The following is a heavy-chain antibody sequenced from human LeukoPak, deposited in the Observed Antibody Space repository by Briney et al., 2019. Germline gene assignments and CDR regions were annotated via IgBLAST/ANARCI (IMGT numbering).Heavy chain of an antibody. CDR3: ASNYKHCSSTSCYETGVFDP. CDR1: GYTFTGYY. Sequence: ASVKVSCKASGYTFTGYYMHWVRQAPGQGLEWMGWINPNSGGTNYAQKFQGRVTMTRDTSISTAYMELSRLRSDDTAVYYCASNYKHCSSTSCYETGVFDPWGQGTLVTVSS. D-gene: IGHD2-2*01. J-gene: IGHJ5*02. CDR2: INPNSGGT. V-gene: IGHV1-2*02.